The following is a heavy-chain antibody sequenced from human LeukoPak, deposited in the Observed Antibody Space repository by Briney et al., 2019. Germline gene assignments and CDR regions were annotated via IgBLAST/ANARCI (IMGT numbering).Heavy chain of an antibody. D-gene: IGHD2-2*03. V-gene: IGHV3-53*01. CDR2: LYSGGST. CDR3: ARDDVGYCSSTSCSKGAFDI. Sequence: GGSLRLSCAASGFTLSSNYMSSVRQAPGKGLEWVSVLYSGGSTYSPDSVKGRFTISRDNSKKTLFLKMNRLRAEDMAVYYCARDDVGYCSSTSCSKGAFDIWGQGTMVAVAS. CDR1: GFTLSSNY. J-gene: IGHJ3*02.